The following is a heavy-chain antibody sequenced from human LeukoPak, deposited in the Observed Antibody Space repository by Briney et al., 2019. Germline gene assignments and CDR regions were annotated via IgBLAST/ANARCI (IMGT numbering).Heavy chain of an antibody. J-gene: IGHJ4*02. CDR1: GGTFSSYA. D-gene: IGHD1-26*01. V-gene: IGHV1-69*05. CDR3: ARDGWVGPTQTLDY. Sequence: ASVKVSCKASGGTFSSYAISWVRQAPGQGLEWMGGIIPIFGTANYAQKLQGRVTMTTDTSTSTAYMELRSLRSDDTAVYYCARDGWVGPTQTLDYWGQGTLVTVSS. CDR2: IIPIFGTA.